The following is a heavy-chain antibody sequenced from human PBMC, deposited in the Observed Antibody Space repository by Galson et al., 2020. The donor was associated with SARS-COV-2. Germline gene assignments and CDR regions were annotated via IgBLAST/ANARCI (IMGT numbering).Heavy chain of an antibody. Sequence: GGYLRLSCAASGFTVSSSYISWVRQAPGKGLEWVSLIYPNYNRFYADSVKGRFTISRDNSRNTLFLQMNSLRAEDTAVDYCLREGDTINQDYWGQGTLVTVSS. CDR2: IYPNYNR. CDR1: GFTVSSSY. D-gene: IGHD3-10*01. CDR3: LREGDTINQDY. J-gene: IGHJ4*02. V-gene: IGHV3-53*01.